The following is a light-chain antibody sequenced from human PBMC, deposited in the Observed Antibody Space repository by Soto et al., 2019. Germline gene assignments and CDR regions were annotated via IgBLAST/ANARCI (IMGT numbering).Light chain of an antibody. J-gene: IGKJ1*01. CDR3: QQSYTTPWT. CDR2: GAS. V-gene: IGKV3-20*01. Sequence: EIVLTQSPGTLSLSPGERATLSCRASQSVSSTYLAWYQQKPGQAPRLLIYGASSGATGIPDRFSGSGSGTDFTLTISSLQPEDIATYFCQQSYTTPWTFGQGTKVEIK. CDR1: QSVSSTY.